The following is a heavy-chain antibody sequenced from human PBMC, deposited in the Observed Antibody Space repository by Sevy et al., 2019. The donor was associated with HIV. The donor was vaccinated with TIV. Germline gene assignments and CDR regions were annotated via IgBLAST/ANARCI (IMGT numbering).Heavy chain of an antibody. V-gene: IGHV3-30*18. CDR3: AKDHNLWSEGGFLHH. CDR1: GFTFSSYA. J-gene: IGHJ1*01. Sequence: GGSLRLSCAASGFTFSSYAIHWVRRAPGKGLEWVAVISYDGNNKDYADSVKGRFTVSRDNSKNTLYVQMNSLRAEDTAVYYCAKDHNLWSEGGFLHHWGQGTLVTVSS. D-gene: IGHD3-10*01. CDR2: ISYDGNNK.